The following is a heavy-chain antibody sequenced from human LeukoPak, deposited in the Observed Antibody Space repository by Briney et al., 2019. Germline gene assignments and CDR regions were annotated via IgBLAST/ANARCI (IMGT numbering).Heavy chain of an antibody. D-gene: IGHD3-10*01. CDR1: GGSISSGDYY. V-gene: IGHV4-30-4*01. J-gene: IGHJ4*02. CDR3: GRGYYYGSGALGY. CDR2: IYYSGST. Sequence: PPQTLSLTCTVSGGSISSGDYYWSWIRQPPRKGLEWIGYIYYSGSTYYNSSLKSRVTISVDTSKNQFSLKLASVTAADTAVYYCGRGYYYGSGALGYWGQGTLVTVSS.